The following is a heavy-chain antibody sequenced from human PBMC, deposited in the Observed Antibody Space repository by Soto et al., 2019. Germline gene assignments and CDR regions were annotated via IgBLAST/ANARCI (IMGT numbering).Heavy chain of an antibody. V-gene: IGHV1-2*04. CDR1: GYTFTGYY. D-gene: IGHD1-7*01. J-gene: IGHJ5*02. CDR2: INPNSGGT. CDR3: ARRRLELHRERYWFDP. Sequence: GASVKVSCKASGYTFTGYYMHWVRQAPGQGLEWIGWINPNSGGTNYAQKFQGWVTMTRDTSISTAYMELSRLRSDDTAVYYCARRRLELHRERYWFDPWGQGTLVTVSS.